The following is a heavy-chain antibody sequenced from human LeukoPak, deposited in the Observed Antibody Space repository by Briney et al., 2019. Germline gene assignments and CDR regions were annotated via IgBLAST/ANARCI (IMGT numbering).Heavy chain of an antibody. CDR2: IYDSGST. V-gene: IGHV4-39*01. J-gene: IGHJ4*02. CDR1: GGSIGSSYYY. Sequence: SETLSLTCTVSGGSIGSSYYYWGWIRQPPGKGLEWIGSIYDSGSTYYNPSLKSRVTISVDTSKNQFSLKLSSVTAADTAVYYCASLAVAGLSEGYWGQGTLVIVSS. D-gene: IGHD6-19*01. CDR3: ASLAVAGLSEGY.